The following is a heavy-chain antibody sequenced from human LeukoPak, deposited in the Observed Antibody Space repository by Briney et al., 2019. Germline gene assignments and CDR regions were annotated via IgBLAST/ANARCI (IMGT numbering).Heavy chain of an antibody. V-gene: IGHV1-2*02. Sequence: GASVKVSCKASGYTFTGYYMHWVRQAPGQGLEWMGWINPNSGGTNYAQKFQGGVTMTRDTSISTAYMELSRLRSDDTAVYYCARECIRTARITIFGVVGYWGQGTLVTVSS. CDR2: INPNSGGT. D-gene: IGHD3-3*01. CDR3: ARECIRTARITIFGVVGY. CDR1: GYTFTGYY. J-gene: IGHJ4*02.